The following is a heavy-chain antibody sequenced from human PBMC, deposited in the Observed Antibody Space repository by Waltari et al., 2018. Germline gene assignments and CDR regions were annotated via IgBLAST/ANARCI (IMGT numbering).Heavy chain of an antibody. CDR3: ARYYYDSSGYVDY. CDR2: INHSGST. V-gene: IGHV4-34*01. D-gene: IGHD3-22*01. J-gene: IGHJ4*02. Sequence: QVQLQQWGAGLLKPSETLSLTCAVYGGSFSGYYWSWIRQHPGKGLEWIGEINHSGSTNYNPSLKSRVTISVDTSKNQFSLKLSSVTAADTAVYYCARYYYDSSGYVDYWGQGTLVTVSS. CDR1: GGSFSGYY.